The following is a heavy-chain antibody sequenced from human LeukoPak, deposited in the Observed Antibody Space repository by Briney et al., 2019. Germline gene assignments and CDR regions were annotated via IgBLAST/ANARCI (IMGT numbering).Heavy chain of an antibody. CDR2: TYYRSKWYN. J-gene: IGHJ6*02. CDR1: GDSVSSNSGT. D-gene: IGHD5/OR15-5a*01. CDR3: ARGKSKRLDV. V-gene: IGHV6-1*01. Sequence: SQTLSLTCAISGDSVSSNSGTWNWIRQSPSGGLEWLGRTYYRSKWYNDYAVSVQSRITINPDTSKNHFSLQLSSVTPEDTAVYFCARGKSKRLDVWGQGATVTVSS.